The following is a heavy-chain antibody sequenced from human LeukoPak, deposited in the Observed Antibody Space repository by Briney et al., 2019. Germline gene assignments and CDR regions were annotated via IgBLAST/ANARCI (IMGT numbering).Heavy chain of an antibody. Sequence: GGSLRLSCAASGFPFSTFWMTWVRQAPGKGLEGVANIIPDGSERYYVGSVKGRFTISRDNAKNSLYLQMNSLRAEDTAVYYCAREGASTISHAFDVWGQGTMVTVSS. D-gene: IGHD3-16*01. J-gene: IGHJ3*01. CDR1: GFPFSTFW. CDR3: AREGASTISHAFDV. CDR2: IIPDGSER. V-gene: IGHV3-7*01.